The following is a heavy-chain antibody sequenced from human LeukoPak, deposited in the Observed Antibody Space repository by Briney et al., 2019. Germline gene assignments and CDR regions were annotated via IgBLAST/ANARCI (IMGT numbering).Heavy chain of an antibody. Sequence: GGSLRLSCAASGFTFSDYYMSWIRQAPGKGLEWVSYISSSGSTIYYADSVKGRFTISRDNAKNSLYLQMNSLRAEDTAVYYCAREKPTVTSRYGMDVWGQGTTVTVSS. J-gene: IGHJ6*02. CDR2: ISSSGSTI. CDR3: AREKPTVTSRYGMDV. D-gene: IGHD4-11*01. V-gene: IGHV3-11*01. CDR1: GFTFSDYY.